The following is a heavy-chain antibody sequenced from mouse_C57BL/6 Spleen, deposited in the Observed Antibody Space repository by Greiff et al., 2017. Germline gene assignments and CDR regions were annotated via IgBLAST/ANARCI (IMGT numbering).Heavy chain of an antibody. D-gene: IGHD3-3*01. CDR1: GYTFTSYW. J-gene: IGHJ2*01. Sequence: VQLQQPGAELVKPGASVKLSCKASGYTFTSYWMQWVKQRPGQGLEWIGKIDPSDSYTNYNQKFKGKATLTVDTSSSTAYMQLSSLTSEDSAVYYCARAGPHFDYWGQGTTLTVSS. CDR3: ARAGPHFDY. V-gene: IGHV1-50*01. CDR2: IDPSDSYT.